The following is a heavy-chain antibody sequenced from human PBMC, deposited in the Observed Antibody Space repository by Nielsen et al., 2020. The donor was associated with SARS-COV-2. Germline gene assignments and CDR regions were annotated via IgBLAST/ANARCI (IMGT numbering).Heavy chain of an antibody. CDR2: IIPIFGTA. D-gene: IGHD2-2*01. V-gene: IGHV1-69*13. CDR3: AREREDIVVVPAAIWFDP. CDR1: GGTFSSYA. J-gene: IGHJ5*02. Sequence: SVKVSCKASGGTFSSYAISWVRQAPGQGLEWMGGIIPIFGTANYAQKFQGRVTITADESTSTAYMELSSLRSEDTAVYYCAREREDIVVVPAAIWFDPWGQGTLVTVSS.